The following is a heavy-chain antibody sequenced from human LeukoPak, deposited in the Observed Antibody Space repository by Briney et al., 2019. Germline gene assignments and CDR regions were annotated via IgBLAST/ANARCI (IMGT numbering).Heavy chain of an antibody. Sequence: GGSLRLSCAASGFTFSSYWMSWVRQAPGKGLEWVANIKQDGSEKYYVDSVRGRFTISRDNAKNSLYLQMNSLRAEDTAVYYCARGRVDIVVVPAAVYYMDVWGKGTTVTVSS. CDR2: IKQDGSEK. V-gene: IGHV3-7*01. CDR3: ARGRVDIVVVPAAVYYMDV. D-gene: IGHD2-2*01. J-gene: IGHJ6*03. CDR1: GFTFSSYW.